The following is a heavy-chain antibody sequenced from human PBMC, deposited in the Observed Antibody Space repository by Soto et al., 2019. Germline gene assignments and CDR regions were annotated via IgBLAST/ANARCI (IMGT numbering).Heavy chain of an antibody. J-gene: IGHJ4*02. CDR1: GGSISSGGYY. V-gene: IGHV4-31*03. CDR2: IYYSGGT. CDR3: ARVGMTLAAAGTGYFDY. Sequence: LSLTCTVSGGSISSGGYYWSWIRQHPGKGLEWIGYIYYSGGTYYNPSLKSRVTISVDTSKNQFSLKLSSVTAADTAVYYCARVGMTLAAAGTGYFDYWGQGTLVTVSS. D-gene: IGHD6-13*01.